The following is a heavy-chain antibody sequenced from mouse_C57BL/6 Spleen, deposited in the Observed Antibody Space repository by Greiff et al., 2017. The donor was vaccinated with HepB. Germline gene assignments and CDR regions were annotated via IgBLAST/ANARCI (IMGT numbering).Heavy chain of an antibody. V-gene: IGHV1-64*01. J-gene: IGHJ4*01. CDR1: GYTFTSYW. CDR2: IHPNSGST. D-gene: IGHD1-1*01. Sequence: VQLQQPGAELVKPGASVKLSCKASGYTFTSYWMHWVKQRPGQGLEWIGMIHPNSGSTNYNEKFKSKATLTVDKSSSTAYMQLSSPTSEDSAVYYCARYAYGSSPYAMDYWGQGTSVTVSS. CDR3: ARYAYGSSPYAMDY.